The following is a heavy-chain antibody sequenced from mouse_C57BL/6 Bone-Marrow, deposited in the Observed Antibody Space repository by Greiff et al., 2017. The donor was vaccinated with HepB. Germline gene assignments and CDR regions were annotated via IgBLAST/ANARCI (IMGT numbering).Heavy chain of an antibody. CDR2: ISYSGST. V-gene: IGHV3-8*01. CDR1: GYSITSDY. D-gene: IGHD1-2*01. J-gene: IGHJ2*01. Sequence: VHVKQSGPGLAKPSQTLSLTCSVTGYSITSDYWNWIRKFPGNKLEYMGYISYSGSTYYNPSLKSRISITRDTSKNQYYLQLNSVTTEDTATYYCARFELRLYYFDYWGQGTTLTVSS. CDR3: ARFELRLYYFDY.